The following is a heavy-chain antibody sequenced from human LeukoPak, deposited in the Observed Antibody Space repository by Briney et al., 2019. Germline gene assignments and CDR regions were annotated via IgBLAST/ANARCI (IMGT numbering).Heavy chain of an antibody. Sequence: GGSLRLSCAASGFTFSSYEMNWVRQAPGKGLEWVSYISSSGSTIYYADSVKGRFTISRDNAKNSLYLQMNSLRAEDTAVYYCARDRSDSSGYYFGGLGRDAFDIWGQGTMVTVSS. CDR3: ARDRSDSSGYYFGGLGRDAFDI. V-gene: IGHV3-48*03. D-gene: IGHD3-22*01. CDR2: ISSSGSTI. CDR1: GFTFSSYE. J-gene: IGHJ3*02.